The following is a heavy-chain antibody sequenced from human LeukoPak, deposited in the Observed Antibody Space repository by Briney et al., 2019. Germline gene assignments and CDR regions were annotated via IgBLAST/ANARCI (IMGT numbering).Heavy chain of an antibody. CDR2: ISSSGSTI. D-gene: IGHD1-7*01. CDR1: GFTFSDYY. Sequence: PGGSLRLSCVASGFTFSDYYMSWIRQAPGKGLEWVSYISSSGSTIYYADSVKGRFTISRDNAKNSLYLQMNSLRAKDTAVYYCARLRRGWNSDFAYWGQGTLVTVSS. J-gene: IGHJ4*02. CDR3: ARLRRGWNSDFAY. V-gene: IGHV3-11*04.